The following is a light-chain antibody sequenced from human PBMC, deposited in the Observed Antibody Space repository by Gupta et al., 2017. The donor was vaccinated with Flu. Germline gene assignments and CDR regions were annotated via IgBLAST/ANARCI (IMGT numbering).Light chain of an antibody. Sequence: ERATVSCRGSQRVSSGYFAWYQQKRGQPPRLLIYAASSRATGIPDRFSGSGSETDFTLTISRLEPEDFAVYHCQQYDATPWTFGQGTKVEVK. J-gene: IGKJ1*01. CDR2: AAS. CDR3: QQYDATPWT. CDR1: QRVSSGY. V-gene: IGKV3-20*01.